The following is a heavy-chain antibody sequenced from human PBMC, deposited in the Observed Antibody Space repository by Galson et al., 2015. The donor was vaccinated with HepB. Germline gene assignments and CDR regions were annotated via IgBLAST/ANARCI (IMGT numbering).Heavy chain of an antibody. D-gene: IGHD3-16*01. V-gene: IGHV3-23*01. CDR2: IRGSGEDT. CDR3: AKDRGPRGTRFGMDV. CDR1: GFIFDMYV. J-gene: IGHJ6*02. Sequence: SLRLSCAASGFIFDMYVMTWVRQAPGKRLEWVAGIRGSGEDTYYADSVKGRFTISRDNSKKTVYLHLNSLRAEDTAVYYCAKDRGPRGTRFGMDVWGQGTTVTVSS.